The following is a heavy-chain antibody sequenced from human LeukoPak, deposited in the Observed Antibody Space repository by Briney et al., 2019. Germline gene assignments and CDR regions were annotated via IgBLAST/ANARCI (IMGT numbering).Heavy chain of an antibody. CDR3: ARMPARAFDFWSGYQTMNYYYYGMDV. J-gene: IGHJ6*02. D-gene: IGHD3-3*01. CDR2: IDWDDDK. V-gene: IGHV2-70*11. Sequence: SGPALVKPTQTLTLTCTFSGFSLSTSGMCVSWIRQPPGKALEWLARIDWDDDKYYSTSLKTRLTISKDTSKNQVVLTMTNMDPVDTATYYCARMPARAFDFWSGYQTMNYYYYGMDVWAKGPRSPSP. CDR1: GFSLSTSGMC.